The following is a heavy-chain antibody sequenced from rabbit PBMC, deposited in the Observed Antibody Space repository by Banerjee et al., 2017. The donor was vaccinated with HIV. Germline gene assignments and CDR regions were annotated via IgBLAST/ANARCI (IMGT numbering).Heavy chain of an antibody. J-gene: IGHJ4*01. CDR2: IWSVTAVT. CDR1: GFTFSSYW. CDR3: ARDLDDVIGWNFGW. V-gene: IGHV1S40*01. Sequence: QSLEESGGDLVKPGASPTLTCTASGFTFSSYWIYWVRQAPGKGLEWIGSIWSVTAVTYYASWAKGRFTISKTSSTTVTLQMTSLTAADTATYFCARDLDDVIGWNFGWWGPGTLVTVS. D-gene: IGHD4-1*01.